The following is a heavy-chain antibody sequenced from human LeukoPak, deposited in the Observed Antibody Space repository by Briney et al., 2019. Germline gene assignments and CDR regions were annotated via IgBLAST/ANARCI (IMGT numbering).Heavy chain of an antibody. D-gene: IGHD6-19*01. CDR1: GFTFSRHD. CDR3: AKDYRAVSGRDTLLFDY. CDR2: ISDHGSLS. Sequence: GGSLRLSCAASGFTFSRHDMNWVRQAPGKGLEWVSVISDHGSLSNYADSVKGRFTISRDNSKNTLYLQMNSLRAEDTAVYYCAKDYRAVSGRDTLLFDYWGQGILVTVSS. V-gene: IGHV3-23*01. J-gene: IGHJ4*02.